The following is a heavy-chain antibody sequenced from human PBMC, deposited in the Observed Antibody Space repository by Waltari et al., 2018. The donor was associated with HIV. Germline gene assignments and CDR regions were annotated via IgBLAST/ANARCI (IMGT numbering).Heavy chain of an antibody. CDR3: ARDRARTTDYYYYGMDV. Sequence: QVQLVQSGAEVKKPGASVKVSCTASGDTFTGYYMPWVRQAPGQGLEWMGWINPNSGGTNYAQKFQGRVTMTRDTSISTAYMELSRLRSDDTAVYYCARDRARTTDYYYYGMDVWGQGTTVTVSS. CDR2: INPNSGGT. CDR1: GDTFTGYY. J-gene: IGHJ6*02. V-gene: IGHV1-2*02. D-gene: IGHD1-7*01.